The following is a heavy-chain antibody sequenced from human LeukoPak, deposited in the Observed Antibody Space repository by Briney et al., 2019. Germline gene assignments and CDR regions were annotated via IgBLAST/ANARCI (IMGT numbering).Heavy chain of an antibody. V-gene: IGHV1-69*13. CDR1: GGTFSSYA. Sequence: GASVKVSCKASGGTFSSYAISWVRQAPGQGLEWMGGIIPIFGTANYAQKFQGRVTITADESTSTAYMELSGLRSEDTAVYYCVGGYSSYFDYWGQGTLVTVSS. CDR2: IIPIFGTA. D-gene: IGHD4-11*01. J-gene: IGHJ4*02. CDR3: VGGYSSYFDY.